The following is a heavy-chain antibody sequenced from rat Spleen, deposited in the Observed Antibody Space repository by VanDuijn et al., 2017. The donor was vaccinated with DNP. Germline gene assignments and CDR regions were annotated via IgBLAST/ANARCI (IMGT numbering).Heavy chain of an antibody. J-gene: IGHJ2*01. Sequence: EVLLQESGPGLVKPSQSLSLTCSVTGFSITNNFKWTWIRKFPGNKLEWMGYVTNAGSTDYNPSLKSPISITTDTSKNQFFLQVNSVATEATATYYCAIQLGFFDYWGQGVRVTVSS. D-gene: IGHD4-4*01. CDR2: VTNAGST. V-gene: IGHV3-3*01. CDR3: AIQLGFFDY. CDR1: GFSITNNFK.